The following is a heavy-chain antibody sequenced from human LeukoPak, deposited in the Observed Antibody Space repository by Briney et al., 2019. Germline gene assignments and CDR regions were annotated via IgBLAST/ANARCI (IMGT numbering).Heavy chain of an antibody. CDR1: GGSVSSGSYY. V-gene: IGHV4-61*01. CDR2: IYHNGNT. Sequence: SETLSLTCTVSGGSVSSGSYYWSWIRQPPGKGLEWIGYIYHNGNTYYSPSLKSRVTISVDRSKNQLSLKLSSVTAADTAMYYCASGGYSYGFDYWGQGTLVAVSS. J-gene: IGHJ4*02. D-gene: IGHD5-18*01. CDR3: ASGGYSYGFDY.